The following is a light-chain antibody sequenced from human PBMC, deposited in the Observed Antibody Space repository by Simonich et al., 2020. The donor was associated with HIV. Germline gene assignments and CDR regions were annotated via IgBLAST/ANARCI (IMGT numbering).Light chain of an antibody. CDR3: MQSIQLPFT. Sequence: DIVMTQTPLSLSVTPGQPASISCKSSQSLLHSDGKTYLYWYLPKPGQSPQLLMYEISNRFSGVPDRFSGSGSGTDFTLKISRVEADDVGLYHCMQSIQLPFTFGPGTKVDIK. CDR2: EIS. CDR1: QSLLHSDGKTY. J-gene: IGKJ3*01. V-gene: IGKV2D-29*02.